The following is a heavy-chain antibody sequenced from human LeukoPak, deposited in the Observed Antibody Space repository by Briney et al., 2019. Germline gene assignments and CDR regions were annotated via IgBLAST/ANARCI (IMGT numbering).Heavy chain of an antibody. J-gene: IGHJ6*04. D-gene: IGHD4-11*01. CDR2: IYYSGST. CDR1: GGSISSGGYY. CDR3: ARDHSNYGFMDV. V-gene: IGHV4-31*03. Sequence: SETLSLTCTVSGGSISSGGYYWSWVRQHPGKGLEWIGYIYYSGSTYYNPSFKSRVTISVDTSKNQFSLKLSSVTAADTAVYYCARDHSNYGFMDVWGKGTTVTVSS.